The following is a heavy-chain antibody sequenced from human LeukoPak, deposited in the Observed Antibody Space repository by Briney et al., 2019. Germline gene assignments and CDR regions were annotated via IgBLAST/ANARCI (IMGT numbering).Heavy chain of an antibody. D-gene: IGHD6-13*01. CDR2: ISSSSSTI. CDR1: GFTFSSYS. V-gene: IGHV3-48*04. J-gene: IGHJ4*02. Sequence: PGGSLRLSCAASGFTFSSYSMNWVRQAPGKGLEWVSYISSSSSTIYYAGSVKGRFTISRDNAKNSLYLQMNSLRAEDTAVYYCAKDSTFSIAAAGFDNWGQGTLVTVSS. CDR3: AKDSTFSIAAAGFDN.